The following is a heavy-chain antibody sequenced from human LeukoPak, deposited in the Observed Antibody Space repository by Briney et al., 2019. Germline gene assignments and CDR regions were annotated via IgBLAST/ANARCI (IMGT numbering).Heavy chain of an antibody. Sequence: SETLSLTCTVSGVSISSYYWSWLRQPPGKGLEWIGYIYYSGSTNYNPSLKSRVTISVDTPKNQFSLKLRSVTAADTAVYYSASAPYYDFWSGYPRNYYMDVWGKGTTVTVSS. CDR2: IYYSGST. D-gene: IGHD3-3*01. CDR3: ASAPYYDFWSGYPRNYYMDV. V-gene: IGHV4-59*01. J-gene: IGHJ6*03. CDR1: GVSISSYY.